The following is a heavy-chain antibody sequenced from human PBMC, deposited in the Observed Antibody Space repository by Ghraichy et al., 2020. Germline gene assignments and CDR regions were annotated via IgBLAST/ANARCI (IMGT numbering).Heavy chain of an antibody. V-gene: IGHV1-69*13. D-gene: IGHD2-21*02. Sequence: SVKVSCKASGGTFSSYAISWVRQAPGQGLEWMGGIIPIFGTANYAQKFQGRVTITADESTSTAYMELSSLRSEDTAVYYCAGVVVTAIPWDAFDIWGQGTMVTVSS. J-gene: IGHJ3*02. CDR3: AGVVVTAIPWDAFDI. CDR2: IIPIFGTA. CDR1: GGTFSSYA.